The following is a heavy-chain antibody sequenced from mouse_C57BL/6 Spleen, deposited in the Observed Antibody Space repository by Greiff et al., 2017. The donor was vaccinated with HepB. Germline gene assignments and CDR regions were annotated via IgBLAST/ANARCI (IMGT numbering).Heavy chain of an antibody. CDR2: IDPETGGT. D-gene: IGHD2-5*01. CDR1: GYTFTDYE. Sequence: LQESGAELVRPGASVTLSCKASGYTFTDYEMHWVKQTPVHGLEWIGAIDPETGGTAYNQKFKGKAILTADKSSSTAYMELRSLTSEDSAVYYCTRVGYSNSHFDYWGQGTTLTVSS. CDR3: TRVGYSNSHFDY. J-gene: IGHJ2*01. V-gene: IGHV1-15*01.